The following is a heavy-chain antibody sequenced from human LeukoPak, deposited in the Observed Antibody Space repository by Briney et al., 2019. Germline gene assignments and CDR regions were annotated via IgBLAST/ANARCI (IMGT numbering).Heavy chain of an antibody. CDR1: GGSISNYY. CDR2: LYTSGST. CDR3: ARDTQTTMGFYYHYYMDV. V-gene: IGHV4-4*07. J-gene: IGHJ6*03. D-gene: IGHD5-18*01. Sequence: SETLSLTCTVSGGSISNYYWSWIRQPAGKGLEWIGRLYTSGSTSYNPSLKSRVTISVDKSKNQFSLKLSSVTAADTAVYYCARDTQTTMGFYYHYYMDVWGKGTTVTVSS.